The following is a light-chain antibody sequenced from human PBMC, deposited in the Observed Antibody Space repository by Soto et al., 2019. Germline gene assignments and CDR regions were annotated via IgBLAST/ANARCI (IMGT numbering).Light chain of an antibody. CDR3: QSYDGSVV. V-gene: IGLV1-40*01. CDR1: DSNIGAGYA. CDR2: ANN. J-gene: IGLJ2*01. Sequence: QPVLTQPPSVAGAPGQRVTISCTGSDSNIGAGYAVHWYQQLPGAAPKLLIYANNDRPSGVPDRFSGSRSDTSASLAITGLQAEDEGDYYCQSYDGSVVFGGGTKLTVL.